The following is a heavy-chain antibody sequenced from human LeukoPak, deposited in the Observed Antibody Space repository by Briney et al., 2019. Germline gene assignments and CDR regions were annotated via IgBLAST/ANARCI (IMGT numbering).Heavy chain of an antibody. CDR3: ARHNVYSSIWNRGAFDI. D-gene: IGHD6-13*01. V-gene: IGHV4-39*01. CDR2: LYYSEST. Sequence: SETLSLTCTVSGGSISSSSYYWGWIRQPPGKGLEWIGSLYYSESTYYNPSLKSRVTISVDTSKNQFSLKLSSVTAADTALYYCARHNVYSSIWNRGAFDIWGQGTMVTVSS. J-gene: IGHJ3*02. CDR1: GGSISSSSYY.